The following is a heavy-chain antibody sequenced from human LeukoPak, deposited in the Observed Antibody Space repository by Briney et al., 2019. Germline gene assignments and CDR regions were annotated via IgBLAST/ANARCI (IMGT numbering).Heavy chain of an antibody. J-gene: IGHJ4*02. CDR2: ISGSGGST. CDR3: AKRYFSSGWYFDY. Sequence: GGSLRLSCAASGFTFSSYAMSWVLQAPGKGLEWVSAISGSGGSTYYADSVKGRFTISRDNSKNTLYLQMNSLRAEDTAVYYCAKRYFSSGWYFDYWGQGTLVTVSS. CDR1: GFTFSSYA. V-gene: IGHV3-23*01. D-gene: IGHD6-19*01.